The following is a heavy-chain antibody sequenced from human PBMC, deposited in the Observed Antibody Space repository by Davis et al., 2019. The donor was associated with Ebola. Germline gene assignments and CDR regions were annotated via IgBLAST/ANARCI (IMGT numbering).Heavy chain of an antibody. CDR1: GFTFGNYG. J-gene: IGHJ4*02. D-gene: IGHD3-22*01. V-gene: IGHV3-23*01. Sequence: PGGSLRLSCAASGFTFGNYGMSWVRQAPGKGLDWVAYISGSGGKTYYADTVVGRFTVPRDNSDNTLSLQMNSLRVEDTDVYYCSKGDRTTLYYETGNDYWGQGTLVTVSS. CDR3: SKGDRTTLYYETGNDY. CDR2: ISGSGGKT.